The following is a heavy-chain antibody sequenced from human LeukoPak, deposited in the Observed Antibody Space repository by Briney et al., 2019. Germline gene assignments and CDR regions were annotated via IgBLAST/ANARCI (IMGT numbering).Heavy chain of an antibody. CDR3: ARSVNWGPPHPWYFDL. J-gene: IGHJ2*01. CDR2: IIPVSGTT. Sequence: ASVKVSCKASGGTLSNHAVSWVRQAPGQGLEGMGRIIPVSGTTNYAQKFQGRVTINTDESTSTVYMHLSSLRSEDTAVYFCARSVNWGPPHPWYFDLWGRGTLVAVSS. CDR1: GGTLSNHA. V-gene: IGHV1-69*05. D-gene: IGHD7-27*01.